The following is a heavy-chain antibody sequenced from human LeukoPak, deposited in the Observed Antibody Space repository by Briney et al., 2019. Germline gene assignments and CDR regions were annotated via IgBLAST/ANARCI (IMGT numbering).Heavy chain of an antibody. D-gene: IGHD3-22*01. J-gene: IGHJ2*01. CDR2: IYPGDSDT. Sequence: GESLKISCKGSGYSFTSYWIGWVRQMPGKGLEWMGIIYPGDSDTRYSPSFQGQVTISADKSISTAYLQWSSLKASDTAMYYCASRPSNSYDSSGPYWYFDPWAVAPWSLSPQ. CDR3: ASRPSNSYDSSGPYWYFDP. V-gene: IGHV5-51*01. CDR1: GYSFTSYW.